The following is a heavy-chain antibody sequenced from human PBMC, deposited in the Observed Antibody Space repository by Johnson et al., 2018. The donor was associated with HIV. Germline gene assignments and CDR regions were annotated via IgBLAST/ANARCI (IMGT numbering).Heavy chain of an antibody. D-gene: IGHD2-8*01. Sequence: VQLVESGGGLVKPGGSLRLSCAASGFTFSNAWMNWVRQAPGKGLEWVGRIKSKTDGGTTDYAAPVKGRFTISRDDSKNTLYLQMNSLRAEDTALYYCARANRYYDAFDIWGQGTMVTVSS. CDR3: ARANRYYDAFDI. CDR1: GFTFSNAW. V-gene: IGHV3-15*05. J-gene: IGHJ3*02. CDR2: IKSKTDGGTT.